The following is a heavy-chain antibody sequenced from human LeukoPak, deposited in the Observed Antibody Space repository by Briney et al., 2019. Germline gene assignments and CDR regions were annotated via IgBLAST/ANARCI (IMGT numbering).Heavy chain of an antibody. CDR2: VYHNGNT. Sequence: SETLSLTCTISGGSISSYHWTWLRQSPGKGLEWIGYVYHNGNTNYNPSLKSRVTISVDMSKNQFSLKLSSMTAADTAVYYCARERYASTFDYWGQGTLVTVST. CDR1: GGSISSYH. J-gene: IGHJ4*02. V-gene: IGHV4-59*01. D-gene: IGHD2-8*01. CDR3: ARERYASTFDY.